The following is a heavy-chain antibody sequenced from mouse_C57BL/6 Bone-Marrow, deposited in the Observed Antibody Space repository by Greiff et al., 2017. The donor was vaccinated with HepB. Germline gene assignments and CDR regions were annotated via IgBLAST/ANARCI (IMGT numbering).Heavy chain of an antibody. D-gene: IGHD1-1*01. CDR1: GFTFSDYY. CDR2: ISNGGGST. CDR3: ARHGYYGSSCYAMDY. Sequence: EVHLVESGGGLVQPGGSLKLSCAASGFTFSDYYMYWVRQTPEKRLEWVAYISNGGGSTYYPDTVKGRFTISRDNAKNTLYLQMSRLKSEDTAMYYCARHGYYGSSCYAMDYWGQGTSVTVSS. J-gene: IGHJ4*01. V-gene: IGHV5-12*01.